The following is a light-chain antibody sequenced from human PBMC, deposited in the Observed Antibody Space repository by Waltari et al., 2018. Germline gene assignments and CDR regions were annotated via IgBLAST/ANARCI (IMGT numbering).Light chain of an antibody. CDR3: QSYDSSLTCV. J-gene: IGLJ2*01. CDR1: SPNIGAGSD. CDR2: GNS. Sequence: QSVLTQPPSVSGAPGQRVTISCTGSSPNIGAGSDVHWYQQRPGTAPKLLISGNSNRPSGVPDRFSGSKSGTSASLAITGLQAEDEADYYCQSYDSSLTCVFGGGTKLTVL. V-gene: IGLV1-40*01.